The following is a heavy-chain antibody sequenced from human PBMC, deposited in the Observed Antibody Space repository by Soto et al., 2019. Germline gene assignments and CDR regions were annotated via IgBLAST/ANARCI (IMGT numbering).Heavy chain of an antibody. D-gene: IGHD6-13*01. Sequence: QVQLVESGGGVVQPGRSLRLSCAASGFTFSSYGMHWVRQAPGKGLEWVAVIWYDGSNKYYADSVKGRFTISRDNSKNTLYMHKNSLRAEDTAVYYCARDSAAAGTGTYYYGMDVWGQGTTVTVSS. CDR2: IWYDGSNK. CDR3: ARDSAAAGTGTYYYGMDV. V-gene: IGHV3-33*01. CDR1: GFTFSSYG. J-gene: IGHJ6*02.